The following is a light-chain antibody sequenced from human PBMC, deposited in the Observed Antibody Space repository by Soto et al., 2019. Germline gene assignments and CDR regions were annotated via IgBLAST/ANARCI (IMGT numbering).Light chain of an antibody. CDR2: SAS. J-gene: IGKJ4*01. CDR3: QQLYSHPLT. Sequence: IQMTQSPSTLSASVVDRVTITCRASQGITSYLAWYQQRPGKAPVLLIYSASTLQSGVPSRFSGSGYGTDFSLTISNLQPEDFATYYCQQLYSHPLTLGGGTKVDIK. V-gene: IGKV1-9*01. CDR1: QGITSY.